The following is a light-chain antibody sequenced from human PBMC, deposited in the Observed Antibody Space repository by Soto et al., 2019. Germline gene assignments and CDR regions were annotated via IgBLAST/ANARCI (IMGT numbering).Light chain of an antibody. CDR1: QRVSSD. V-gene: IGKV3-11*01. CDR3: QQRSTWPIS. J-gene: IGKJ4*01. Sequence: EVVLTQFPATLSLSPGESATLSCRANQRVSSDLAWYQHKPSRPPRLLIFVASGRATGIPARFSGSGSGTDFTLTISSLEADDFAVYYCQQRSTWPISFGGGTKVEI. CDR2: VAS.